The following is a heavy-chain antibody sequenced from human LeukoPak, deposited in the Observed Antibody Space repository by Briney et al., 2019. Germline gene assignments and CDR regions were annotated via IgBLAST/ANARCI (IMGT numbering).Heavy chain of an antibody. Sequence: SETLSLTCTVSGGSINTANYYWGWLRQPPGKGLEWIGSIYYSETTYDNPSLKSRVTISIEASKNQFSLRLSSVTASDTAVYYCARQRADYYYYYVDVWGEGTTVAVS. J-gene: IGHJ6*03. V-gene: IGHV4-39*01. CDR3: ARQRADYYYYYVDV. CDR1: GGSINTANYY. CDR2: IYYSETT.